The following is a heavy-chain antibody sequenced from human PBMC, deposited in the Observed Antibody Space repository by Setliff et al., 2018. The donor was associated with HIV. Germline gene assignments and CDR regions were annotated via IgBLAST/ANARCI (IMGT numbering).Heavy chain of an antibody. CDR1: ELTFSNYA. CDR3: AKFRYAIKSTYYFDS. D-gene: IGHD2-2*01. V-gene: IGHV3-30*02. CDR2: IEFDGKNE. J-gene: IGHJ4*02. Sequence: GGSLRLSCAASELTFSNYAMTWVRQAPGKGLEWVASIEFDGKNEYYAESVKGRFTISRDNSKSTVYLQMNSVTPEDSAMYYCAKFRYAIKSTYYFDSWGQGTLVTVS.